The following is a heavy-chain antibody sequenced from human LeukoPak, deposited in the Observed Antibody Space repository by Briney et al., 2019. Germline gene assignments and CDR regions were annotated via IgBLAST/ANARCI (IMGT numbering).Heavy chain of an antibody. CDR1: GFTFDRYW. CDR2: IKENGRET. J-gene: IGHJ6*02. Sequence: GGSLRLSCGASGFTFDRYWMHWVRQAPGQGLVWVSRIKENGRETSYADSVKGRFTISRDNAKNTVYPQMNSLRVEDTAVYYCTSDRVFFGLDLWGQGTTVVVSS. D-gene: IGHD3-3*01. V-gene: IGHV3-74*01. CDR3: TSDRVFFGLDL.